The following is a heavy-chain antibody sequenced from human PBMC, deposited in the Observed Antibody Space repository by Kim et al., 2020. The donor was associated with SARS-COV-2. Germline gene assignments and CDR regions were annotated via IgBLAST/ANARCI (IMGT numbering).Heavy chain of an antibody. V-gene: IGHV1-3*01. D-gene: IGHD6-19*01. Sequence: KYSQKFKGRVTITRDTSASTAYMELSSLRSEDTAVYYCARDRQWLGLSNPWGQGTLVTVSS. CDR3: ARDRQWLGLSNP. J-gene: IGHJ5*02.